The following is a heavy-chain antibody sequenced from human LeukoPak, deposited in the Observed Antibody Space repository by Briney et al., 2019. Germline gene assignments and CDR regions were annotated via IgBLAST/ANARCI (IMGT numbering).Heavy chain of an antibody. CDR1: GGSISSYY. D-gene: IGHD6-13*01. J-gene: IGHJ4*02. Sequence: PSETLPLTCTVSGGSISSYYWTWTRQPPGKGLEWIGYIYYTGSTNYNPSLKSRVTISVDTSDNQFSLTVTSVTAADTAVYYCARLYGSTWGYFDYWGQGTPVTVSS. CDR3: ARLYGSTWGYFDY. CDR2: IYYTGST. V-gene: IGHV4-59*08.